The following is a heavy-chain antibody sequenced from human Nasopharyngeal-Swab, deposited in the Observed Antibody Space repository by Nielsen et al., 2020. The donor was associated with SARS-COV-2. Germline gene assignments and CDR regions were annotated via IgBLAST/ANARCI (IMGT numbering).Heavy chain of an antibody. V-gene: IGHV3-30*18. CDR2: ISYEGSKK. CDR1: GFSFNNYG. Sequence: GESLKISCTASGFSFNNYGMHWVRQAPGKGLEWAAVISYEGSKKYYAESVEGRFTISRDYSKSTLYLQMNSLRPEDTAMYYCAKANVLFWFGQFKNDGFDIWGQGTMVTVSS. J-gene: IGHJ3*02. D-gene: IGHD3-10*01. CDR3: AKANVLFWFGQFKNDGFDI.